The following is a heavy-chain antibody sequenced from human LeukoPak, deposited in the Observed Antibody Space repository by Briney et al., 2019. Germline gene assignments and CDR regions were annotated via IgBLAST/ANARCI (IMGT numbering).Heavy chain of an antibody. J-gene: IGHJ4*02. CDR1: GFTFSSYG. D-gene: IGHD6-13*01. CDR3: ARDPGAAAGPNFDY. V-gene: IGHV3-23*01. Sequence: PGGSLRLSCAASGFTFSSYGMSWVRQAPGKGLEWVSAISGSGGSTYYADSVKGRFTISRDNSKNTLYLQMNSLRAEDTAVYYCARDPGAAAGPNFDYWGQGTLVTVSS. CDR2: ISGSGGST.